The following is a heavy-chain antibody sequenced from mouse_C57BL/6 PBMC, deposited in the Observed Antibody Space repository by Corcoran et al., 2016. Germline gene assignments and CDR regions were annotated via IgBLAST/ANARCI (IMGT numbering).Heavy chain of an antibody. D-gene: IGHD2-4*01. J-gene: IGHJ1*03. CDR2: INTNNGGT. V-gene: IGHV1-26*01. CDR3: ARIAFYDDDVRWSFDV. Sequence: EVQLQQSGPELVKPGASVKLSCKASGYTFTDYYMNWVKQSHGKSLEWIGDINTNNGGTSYNQKFKGKATLTVDKSSSTAYMELRSLTSEDSAVYCCARIAFYDDDVRWSFDVWGTGTTVTVSA. CDR1: GYTFTDYY.